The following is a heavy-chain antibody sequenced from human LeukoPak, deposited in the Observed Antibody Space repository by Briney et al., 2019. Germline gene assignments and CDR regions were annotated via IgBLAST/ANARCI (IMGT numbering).Heavy chain of an antibody. D-gene: IGHD2-15*01. CDR1: GFTFSSYW. Sequence: GGSLRLSCAASGFTFSSYWMSWVRQAPGKGLEWVSAISGSGGSTYYADSVKGRFTISRDNSKNTLYLQMNSLRAEDTAVYYCAKGSRAQLVVVVAATYDYWGQGTLVTVSS. V-gene: IGHV3-23*01. CDR3: AKGSRAQLVVVVAATYDY. CDR2: ISGSGGST. J-gene: IGHJ4*02.